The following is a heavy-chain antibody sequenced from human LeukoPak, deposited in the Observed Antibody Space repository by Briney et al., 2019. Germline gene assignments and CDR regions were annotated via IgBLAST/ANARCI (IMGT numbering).Heavy chain of an antibody. Sequence: GGSLRLSCAASGFTFDDYGMSWVRQAPGKGLEWVSGINWNGGSTGYADSVKGRFTISRDNAKNSLYLQMNSLRAEDTALYYCARAPAYYYDSSGHYYFDYWDQGTLVTVSS. D-gene: IGHD3-22*01. CDR2: INWNGGST. J-gene: IGHJ4*02. CDR3: ARAPAYYYDSSGHYYFDY. CDR1: GFTFDDYG. V-gene: IGHV3-20*04.